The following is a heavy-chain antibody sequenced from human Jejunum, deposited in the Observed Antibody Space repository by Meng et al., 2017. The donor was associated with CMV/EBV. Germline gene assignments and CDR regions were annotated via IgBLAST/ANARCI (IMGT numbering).Heavy chain of an antibody. Sequence: SGFPYDSYWMNWVRHVPGKGLEWVANIKRDGSEKNYVDSVKGRFTISRDNAKSSLYLQMNSLRAEDTAVYYCARHADGGWYAMDVWGHGTTVTVSS. CDR1: GFPYDSYW. CDR3: ARHADGGWYAMDV. J-gene: IGHJ6*02. V-gene: IGHV3-7*01. D-gene: IGHD2-15*01. CDR2: IKRDGSEK.